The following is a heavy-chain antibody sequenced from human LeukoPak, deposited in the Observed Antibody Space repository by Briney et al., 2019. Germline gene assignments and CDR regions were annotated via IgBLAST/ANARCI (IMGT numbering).Heavy chain of an antibody. D-gene: IGHD4-23*01. J-gene: IGHJ6*02. CDR2: IYSGGST. V-gene: IGHV3-66*01. CDR1: GFTVSSNY. Sequence: GGSLRLSCAASGFTVSSNYMSWVRQAPGKGLEWVSVIYSGGSTYYADSVKGRFTISRDNSKNTLYPQMNSLRAEDTAVYYCARDRWIANSWAYYYYGMDVWGQGTTVTVSS. CDR3: ARDRWIANSWAYYYYGMDV.